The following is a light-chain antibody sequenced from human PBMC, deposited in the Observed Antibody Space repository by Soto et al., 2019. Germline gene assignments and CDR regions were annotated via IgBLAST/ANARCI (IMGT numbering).Light chain of an antibody. J-gene: IGKJ1*01. CDR2: SAS. CDR3: QQSYTTPRT. Sequence: DIQMTQSPSSLSASVGERVTITCRPGRNIRTYLNWYRQKSGKAPEVLIYSASTLQSGVPSRFSGRGSGTDFTLTIIGLQSEDFATYYCQQSYTTPRTFGAGTKVEIK. V-gene: IGKV1-39*01. CDR1: RNIRTY.